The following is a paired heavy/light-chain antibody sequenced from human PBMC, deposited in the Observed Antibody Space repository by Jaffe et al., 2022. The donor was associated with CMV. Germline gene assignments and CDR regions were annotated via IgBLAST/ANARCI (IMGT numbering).Heavy chain of an antibody. V-gene: IGHV5-51*01. CDR2: IYPGHSEI. Sequence: EVQLVQSGAEVKKPGESVKISCQGSGYSFTNYWIAWVRQMPGKGLEWMGIIYPGHSEIRYSPSFQGQVTISVDKSISTAYLQWTSLKASDTAMYYCARRRETYYYDSSGSSFYFDYWGQGILVTVSS. D-gene: IGHD3-22*01. J-gene: IGHJ4*02. CDR1: GYSFTNYW. CDR3: ARRRETYYYDSSGSSFYFDY.
Light chain of an antibody. Sequence: QSALTQPRSVSGSPGQSVTISCTGTSSDVGIYNYVSWYQQHPGKAPKLMIYDVSKRPSGVPDRFSGSKSGNTASLTISGLQADDEADYYCCSYAGSYTWVFGGGTKLTVL. J-gene: IGLJ3*02. CDR3: CSYAGSYTWV. CDR2: DVS. CDR1: SSDVGIYNY. V-gene: IGLV2-11*01.